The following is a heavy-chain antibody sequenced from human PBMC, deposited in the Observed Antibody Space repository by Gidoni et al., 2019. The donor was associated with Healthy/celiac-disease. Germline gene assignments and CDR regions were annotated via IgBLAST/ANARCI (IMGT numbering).Heavy chain of an antibody. D-gene: IGHD5-12*01. J-gene: IGHJ4*02. Sequence: LQESGPGLVKPSETLSLTCTVSGDSITTRPNFWGWIRQPPGKGLEWIGSIYSSGSTYYHPSLKSRVTISIDTSNNQFSLRLTSVNAADTAVYYGARESGGASAFFDYWGRGTLVTVSS. CDR1: GDSITTRPNF. CDR3: ARESGGASAFFDY. V-gene: IGHV4-39*07. CDR2: IYSSGST.